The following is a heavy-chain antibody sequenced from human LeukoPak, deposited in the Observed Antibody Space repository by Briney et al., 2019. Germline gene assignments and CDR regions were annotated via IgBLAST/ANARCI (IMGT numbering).Heavy chain of an antibody. CDR3: ARIGVRGYDFWSGYYIYDY. D-gene: IGHD3-3*01. Sequence: PGGSLRLSCAASGFTFSSYWMSWVRQAPGKGLEWVANIKQDGSEKYYVDSVKGRFTISRDNAKNSLYLQMNSLRAEDTAVYYCARIGVRGYDFWSGYYIYDYWGQGTLVTVSS. CDR2: IKQDGSEK. J-gene: IGHJ4*02. V-gene: IGHV3-7*01. CDR1: GFTFSSYW.